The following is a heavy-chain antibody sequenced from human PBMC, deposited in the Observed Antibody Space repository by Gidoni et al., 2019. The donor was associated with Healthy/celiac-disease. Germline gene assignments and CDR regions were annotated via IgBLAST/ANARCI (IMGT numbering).Heavy chain of an antibody. V-gene: IGHV4-39*01. D-gene: IGHD6-19*01. CDR2: IYYSGST. Sequence: QLQLQESGPGLVKPSETLSLTCTVSGGSISSSSYYWGWIRQPPGKGLEWIGSIYYSGSTYYNPSLKSRVTISVDTSKNQFSLKLSSVTAAETAVYYCARHGSAVAGLDYWGQGTLVTVSX. CDR3: ARHGSAVAGLDY. J-gene: IGHJ4*02. CDR1: GGSISSSSYY.